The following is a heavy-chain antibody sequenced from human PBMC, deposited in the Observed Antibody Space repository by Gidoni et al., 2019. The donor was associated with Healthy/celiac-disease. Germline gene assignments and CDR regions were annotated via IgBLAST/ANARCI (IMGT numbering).Heavy chain of an antibody. CDR1: GYTFPSYY. CDR3: ARSLYYYDSSGYYFDAFDI. V-gene: IGHV1-46*01. Sequence: QVQLVQSGAEVKKPGASVKVSCKASGYTFPSYYMHWVRQAPGQGLEWMGIINPSGGSTSYAQKFQGRVTMTRDTSTSTVYMELSSLRSEDTAVYYCARSLYYYDSSGYYFDAFDIWGQGTMVTVSS. CDR2: INPSGGST. J-gene: IGHJ3*02. D-gene: IGHD3-22*01.